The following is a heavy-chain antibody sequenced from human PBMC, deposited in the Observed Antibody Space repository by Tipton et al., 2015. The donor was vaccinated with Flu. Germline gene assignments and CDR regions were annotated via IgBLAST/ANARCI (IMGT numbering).Heavy chain of an antibody. CDR2: INHSGST. CDR1: GGSFSGYY. J-gene: IGHJ4*02. Sequence: TLSLTCAVYGGSFSGYYWSWIRQPPGKGLEWIGEINHSGSTNYSPSLKSRVTMSVDTSKNQFSLKLSSMTAADTAVYYCARGQGNSGWRYFDYWGQGTLVTVSS. V-gene: IGHV4-34*01. CDR3: ARGQGNSGWRYFDY. D-gene: IGHD6-19*01.